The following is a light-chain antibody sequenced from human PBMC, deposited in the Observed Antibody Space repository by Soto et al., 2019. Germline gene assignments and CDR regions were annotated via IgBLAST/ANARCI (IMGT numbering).Light chain of an antibody. CDR2: GAS. V-gene: IGKV3-15*01. Sequence: EIAMTQSPATLSVSTGERATLSSRASQSVSSNLACYQQKPGRAPRLLIYGASTKGTGIPARFSGSGSGTEFTLTISRLQSEDFAVYYCQQYNTWPPHSFSTGTKCDI. CDR1: QSVSSN. J-gene: IGKJ3*01. CDR3: QQYNTWPPHS.